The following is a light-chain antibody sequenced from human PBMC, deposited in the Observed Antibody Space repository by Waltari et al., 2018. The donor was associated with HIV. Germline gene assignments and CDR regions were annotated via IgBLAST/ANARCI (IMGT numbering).Light chain of an antibody. CDR3: HSRDTTGDLLV. CDR1: SLRSYS. Sequence: SSELTQDPAVSVALGQTVRITCQGASLRSYSASWYQQKPGQAPVLVFYSRNNRPAGIPDRFSGSSAGNTASLTITGAQAEDEADYYCHSRDTTGDLLVFGGGTKLTVL. J-gene: IGLJ2*01. CDR2: SRN. V-gene: IGLV3-19*01.